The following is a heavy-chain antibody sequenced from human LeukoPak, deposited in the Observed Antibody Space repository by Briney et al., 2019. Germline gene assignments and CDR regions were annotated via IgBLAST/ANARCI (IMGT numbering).Heavy chain of an antibody. Sequence: PGGSLRLSCAASGFSFDSHAMNWVRQAPGKGLEWVAVISGVGGSSYYADSVKGRFAISRDNSKNTLYLEMNSLRVEDTAVYYCAKDLGDNLVVVSFQHWGQGTPVLVSS. CDR3: AKDLGDNLVVVSFQH. J-gene: IGHJ1*01. V-gene: IGHV3-23*01. CDR1: GFSFDSHA. D-gene: IGHD2-15*01. CDR2: ISGVGGSS.